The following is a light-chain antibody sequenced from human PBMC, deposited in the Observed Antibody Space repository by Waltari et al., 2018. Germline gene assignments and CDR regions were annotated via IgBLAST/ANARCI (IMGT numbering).Light chain of an antibody. Sequence: EPVMTQSPATLSVSPGERATLSCRASQSVSSNLAWYQQKPGQAPRRLIYGASTRATGIPARFSGSGSGTEFTLTISSLQSEDFAVYYCQQYNNWPPYTFGQGTKLEI. CDR3: QQYNNWPPYT. CDR1: QSVSSN. CDR2: GAS. V-gene: IGKV3-15*01. J-gene: IGKJ2*01.